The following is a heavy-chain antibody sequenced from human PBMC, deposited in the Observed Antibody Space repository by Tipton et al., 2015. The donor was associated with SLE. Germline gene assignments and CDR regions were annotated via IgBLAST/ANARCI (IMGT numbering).Heavy chain of an antibody. CDR2: ISSTGST. D-gene: IGHD2-15*01. CDR3: TRDRTPDYYYYYMDV. Sequence: TLSLTCNVSGGSISSGGYYWSWIRQHPGKGLEWIGRISSTGSTNYNPSLKSRVTMSVDTSKNQFSLRVTSVTAADSAIYYCTRDRTPDYYYYYMDVWGQGTTVTVSS. V-gene: IGHV4-61*02. J-gene: IGHJ6*03. CDR1: GGSISSGGYY.